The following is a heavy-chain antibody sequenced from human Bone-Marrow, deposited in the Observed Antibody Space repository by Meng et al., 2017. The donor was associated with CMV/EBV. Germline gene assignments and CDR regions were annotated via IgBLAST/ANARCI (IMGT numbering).Heavy chain of an antibody. CDR2: IYYSGST. CDR3: ARESAYYDFWSGYYYYYGMDV. CDR1: GFTFSSYS. Sequence: GSLRLSCAASGFTFSSYSMNWVRQAPGKGLEWIGSIYYSGSTYYNPSLKSRVTISVDTSKNQFSLKLSSVTAADTAVYYCARESAYYDFWSGYYYYYGMDVWGQGTTVTVSS. D-gene: IGHD3-3*01. J-gene: IGHJ6*02. V-gene: IGHV4-39*07.